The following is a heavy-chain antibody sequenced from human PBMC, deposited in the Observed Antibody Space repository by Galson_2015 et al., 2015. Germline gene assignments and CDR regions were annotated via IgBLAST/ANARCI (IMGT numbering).Heavy chain of an antibody. V-gene: IGHV3-23*01. D-gene: IGHD3-10*01. CDR1: GFTFSSYA. CDR2: ITGSGVTT. CDR3: ARDRGVNKKIPWYFDL. Sequence: SLRLSCAASGFTFSSYAMSWVRQAPGKGLEWVSIITGSGVTTYYADSVKGRFTISRDNAKNSLYLQMKSLRAEDTAVYYCARDRGVNKKIPWYFDLWGRGTLVTVSS. J-gene: IGHJ2*01.